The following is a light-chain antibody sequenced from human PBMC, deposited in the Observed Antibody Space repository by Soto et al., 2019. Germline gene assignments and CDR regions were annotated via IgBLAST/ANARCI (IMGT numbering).Light chain of an antibody. J-gene: IGKJ1*01. CDR3: QQYGSSPRTWT. CDR1: QSVSSSY. CDR2: GAS. V-gene: IGKV3-20*01. Sequence: EIVLSQSPGTLSLSPGERATLSCRASQSVSSSYLAWYQQKPGQAPRLLIYGASSRATGIPDRFSGSGSGTDFILTISRLELEDFAVYYCQQYGSSPRTWTFGQGTKVDIK.